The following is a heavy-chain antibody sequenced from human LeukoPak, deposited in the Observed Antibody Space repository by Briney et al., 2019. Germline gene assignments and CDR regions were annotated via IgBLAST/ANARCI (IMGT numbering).Heavy chain of an antibody. CDR2: ISAYNGNT. Sequence: GASVKVSCKASDYTFTSYGISWVRQAPGQGLEWMGWISAYNGNTNYAQKLQGRVTMTTDTSTSTAYMELRSLRSDDTAVYYCARDVRGIGALDILTGYYYDNWFDPWGQGTLVTVSS. CDR3: ARDVRGIGALDILTGYYYDNWFDP. CDR1: DYTFTSYG. J-gene: IGHJ5*02. V-gene: IGHV1-18*01. D-gene: IGHD3-9*01.